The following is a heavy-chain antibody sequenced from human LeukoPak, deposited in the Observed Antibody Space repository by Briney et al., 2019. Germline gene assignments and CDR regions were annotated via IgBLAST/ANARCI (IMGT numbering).Heavy chain of an antibody. CDR3: VRTPPNWGFDY. CDR2: MSPDSGDT. V-gene: IGHV1-8*01. D-gene: IGHD7-27*01. Sequence: ASVKVSCKASGYTFTTHDINWVRQATGQGLEWLGWMSPDSGDTGYAQKFQGRVTMTSDSSISTAYMELSSLRSEDAAIYYCVRTPPNWGFDYWGQGTLVTVSS. CDR1: GYTFTTHD. J-gene: IGHJ4*02.